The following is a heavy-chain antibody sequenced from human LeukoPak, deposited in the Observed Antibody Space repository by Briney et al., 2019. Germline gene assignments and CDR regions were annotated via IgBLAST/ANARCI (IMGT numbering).Heavy chain of an antibody. CDR3: AGGGDSGGYYYPMFDY. CDR2: IYYSGST. J-gene: IGHJ4*02. D-gene: IGHD3-22*01. CDR1: GGSISSYY. Sequence: PSETLSLTCTASGGSISSYYWSWIRQPPGKGLEWIGYIYYSGSTNYNPSLKSRVTISVDTSKSQFSLKLNSVTAADTAVYYCAGGGDSGGYYYPMFDYWGQGTLVTVSS. V-gene: IGHV4-59*01.